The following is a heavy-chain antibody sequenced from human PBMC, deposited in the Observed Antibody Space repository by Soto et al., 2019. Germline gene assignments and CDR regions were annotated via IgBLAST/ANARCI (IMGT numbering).Heavy chain of an antibody. V-gene: IGHV1-69*13. Sequence: ASVKVSCKASGGTFSSYAISWVRQAPGQGLEWMGGIIPIFGTANYAQKFQGRVTITADESTSTAYMELSSLRSEDTAVYYCAEGHCSSTSCYNWFDPWGQGTLVTVSS. CDR2: IIPIFGTA. D-gene: IGHD2-2*01. CDR1: GGTFSSYA. J-gene: IGHJ5*02. CDR3: AEGHCSSTSCYNWFDP.